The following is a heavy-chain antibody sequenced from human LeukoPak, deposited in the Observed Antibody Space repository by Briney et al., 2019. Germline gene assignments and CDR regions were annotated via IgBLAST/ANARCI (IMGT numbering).Heavy chain of an antibody. J-gene: IGHJ4*02. V-gene: IGHV4-4*07. D-gene: IGHD3-16*01. Sequence: SETLSLTCTVSDGSISTDYWSWIRQPAGKGLEWIGRMYPSGSTNYNPSLKSRVTMSVDTSKNQFSLNLSSVTAADTAVYYCARGYGYVDYWGQGPLVLVSS. CDR2: MYPSGST. CDR3: ARGYGYVDY. CDR1: DGSISTDY.